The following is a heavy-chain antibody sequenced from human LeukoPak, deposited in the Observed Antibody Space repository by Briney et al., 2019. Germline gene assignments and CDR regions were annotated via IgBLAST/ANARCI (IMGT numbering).Heavy chain of an antibody. CDR1: GYTFTGYY. Sequence: ASVKVSCKASGYTFTGYYMHWVRQAPGQGLEWMGWINPSSGGTNYAQKFQGRVTMTRDTSISTAYMELSRLRSDDTAVYYCATKDYYDSSGYYYYYYYGMDVWGQGTTVTVSS. CDR2: INPSSGGT. V-gene: IGHV1-2*02. D-gene: IGHD3-22*01. J-gene: IGHJ6*02. CDR3: ATKDYYDSSGYYYYYYYGMDV.